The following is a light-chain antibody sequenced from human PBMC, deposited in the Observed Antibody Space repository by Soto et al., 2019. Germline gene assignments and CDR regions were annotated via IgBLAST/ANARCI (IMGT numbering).Light chain of an antibody. J-gene: IGLJ1*01. V-gene: IGLV2-8*01. CDR3: SSYAGSNNYV. Sequence: QSVLTQPPSASGSPGQSVTISCTGTSSDVGAYNYVSWYQQHPGKAPKLMIYEVSKRPSGVPDRFSGSKSGNTASLPVSGLQAEDEADYYCSSYAGSNNYVFGTGTKVTVL. CDR1: SSDVGAYNY. CDR2: EVS.